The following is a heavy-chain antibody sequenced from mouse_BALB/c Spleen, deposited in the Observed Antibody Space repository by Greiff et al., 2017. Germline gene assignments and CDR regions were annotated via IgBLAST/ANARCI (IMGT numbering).Heavy chain of an antibody. Sequence: EVQLQQSGGGLVQPGGSLKLSCAASGFTFSSYGMSWVRQTPDKRLELVATINSNGGSTYYPDSVKGRFTISRDNAKNTLYLQMSSLKSEDTAMYYCANGNYYFDYWGQGTTLTVSS. CDR3: ANGNYYFDY. D-gene: IGHD2-1*01. V-gene: IGHV5-6-3*01. J-gene: IGHJ2*01. CDR1: GFTFSSYG. CDR2: INSNGGST.